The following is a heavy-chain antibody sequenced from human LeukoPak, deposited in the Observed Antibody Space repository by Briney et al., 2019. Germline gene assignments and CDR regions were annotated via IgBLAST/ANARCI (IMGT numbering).Heavy chain of an antibody. V-gene: IGHV4-4*02. D-gene: IGHD1-14*01. CDR2: IYHSGST. Sequence: SGTLSLTCAVSGGSVSSTKWWSWVRQPSGKGLEWIGEIYHSGSTNYNPSLKSRITISVDKSKNQVSLNLSSVTAADTAVYYCATSTVMNHYCFDYWAQGTLVTVSS. J-gene: IGHJ4*02. CDR3: ATSTVMNHYCFDY. CDR1: GGSVSSTKW.